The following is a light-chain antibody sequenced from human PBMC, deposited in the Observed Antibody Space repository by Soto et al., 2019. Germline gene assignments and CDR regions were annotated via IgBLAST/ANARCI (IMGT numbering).Light chain of an antibody. J-gene: IGLJ2*01. CDR3: CSYAGSSTFVV. Sequence: QSALTQPASVSGSPGQSITISCTGTSSDVGSYNLVSWYQQHPGKAPKLMIYEGSKRPSGVSNRFSGSKSGNTASLTISGLQAEDEDDYYCCSYAGSSTFVVFVGGTKVTVL. CDR1: SSDVGSYNL. V-gene: IGLV2-23*03. CDR2: EGS.